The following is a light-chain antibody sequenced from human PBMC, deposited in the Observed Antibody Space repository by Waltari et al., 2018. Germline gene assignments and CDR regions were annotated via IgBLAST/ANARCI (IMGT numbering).Light chain of an antibody. Sequence: QSAPTQPPSVSGSPGQSVTISCTGSSSDVGHYNYVAWYQQHPGKAPKLLIYGVSNLPSGVSDRFSGSRSGNTASLTISGLQAEDEADYYCSAYTPSTTWVFGGGTRLTVL. V-gene: IGLV2-14*03. CDR2: GVS. CDR3: SAYTPSTTWV. CDR1: SSDVGHYNY. J-gene: IGLJ3*02.